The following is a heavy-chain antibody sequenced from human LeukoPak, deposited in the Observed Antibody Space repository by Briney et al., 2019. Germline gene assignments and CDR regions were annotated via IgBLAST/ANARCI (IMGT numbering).Heavy chain of an antibody. CDR3: ARDMMGNYYGSGSSYFPGYFQH. D-gene: IGHD3-10*01. V-gene: IGHV1-8*01. Sequence: ASVKVSCKASGYTFTSYDINWVRQATGQGLEWMGWMNPNSGNTGYAQKFQGRVTMTRNTSISTAYMELSSLRSEDTAVYYCARDMMGNYYGSGSSYFPGYFQHWGQGTLVTVSS. CDR2: MNPNSGNT. J-gene: IGHJ1*01. CDR1: GYTFTSYD.